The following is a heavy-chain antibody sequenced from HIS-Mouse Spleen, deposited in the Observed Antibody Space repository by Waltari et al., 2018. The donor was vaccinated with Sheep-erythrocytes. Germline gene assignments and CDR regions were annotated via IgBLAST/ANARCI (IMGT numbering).Heavy chain of an antibody. CDR1: GGSISSGDYY. J-gene: IGHJ4*02. CDR3: ARALANWGSSFDY. Sequence: VQLQESGPGLVKPSQTLSLTCTVSGGSISSGDYYWSWIRQPPGKGLEWIGYIYYSGSPYYNPSLKSRVTISVDTSKNQFSLKLSSVTAADTAVYYCARALANWGSSFDYWGQGTLVTVSS. CDR2: IYYSGSP. V-gene: IGHV4-30-4*01. D-gene: IGHD7-27*01.